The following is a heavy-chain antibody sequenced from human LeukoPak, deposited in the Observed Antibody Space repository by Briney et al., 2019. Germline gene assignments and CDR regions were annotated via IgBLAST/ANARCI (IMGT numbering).Heavy chain of an antibody. CDR2: ISPTSGNT. J-gene: IGHJ3*01. V-gene: IGHV1-46*01. CDR3: ARARLGSSWVDALDV. D-gene: IGHD6-13*01. Sequence: GASVKVSCRASGYIFANYGLHWLRQPPDQGREWMGVISPTSGNTKHAQKFQDRVTMTRDTSTTTVSLGLSNLTSDDTAVYYCARARLGSSWVDALDVWGQGTKVTVSS. CDR1: GYIFANYG.